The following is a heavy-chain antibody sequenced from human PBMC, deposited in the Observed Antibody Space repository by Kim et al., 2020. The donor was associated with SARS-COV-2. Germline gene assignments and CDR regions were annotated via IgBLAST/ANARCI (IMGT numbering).Heavy chain of an antibody. CDR2: VSPGGTKT. D-gene: IGHD3-16*01. CDR3: AKENRVSYATALDS. Sequence: GGSLRLSCAASGFTFSYFPMDWVRQAPGKGLEWLSAVSPGGTKTYYADSVRGRFTISRDNSRNAVYLQVDSLTAEDTAVYYCAKENRVSYATALDSWGQG. J-gene: IGHJ4*02. CDR1: GFTFSYFP. V-gene: IGHV3-23*01.